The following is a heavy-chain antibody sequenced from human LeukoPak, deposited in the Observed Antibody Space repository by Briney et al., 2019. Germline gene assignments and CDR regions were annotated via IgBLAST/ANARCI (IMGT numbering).Heavy chain of an antibody. CDR3: ARDPYSGSYGDYYYYYMDV. D-gene: IGHD1-26*01. V-gene: IGHV1-8*03. J-gene: IGHJ6*03. CDR2: MNPNSGNA. CDR1: GYTFTSYD. Sequence: ASVKVSCKASGYTFTSYDINWVRQAAGQGLEWMGWMNPNSGNAGYAQKFQGRVTITKNTAISTAYMELSNLRSEDTAMYYCARDPYSGSYGDYYYYYMDVWGKGTTVTISS.